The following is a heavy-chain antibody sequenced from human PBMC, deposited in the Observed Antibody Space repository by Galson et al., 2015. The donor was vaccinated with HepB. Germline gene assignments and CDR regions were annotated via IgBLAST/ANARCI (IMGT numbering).Heavy chain of an antibody. CDR2: IRYDGSNK. V-gene: IGHV3-30*02. Sequence: SLRLSCAASGFTFSSYGMHWVRQAPGKGLEWVAFIRYDGSNKYYADSVKGRFTISRDNSKNTLYLQMNSLRAEDTAVYYCAKDSSGYDILTGYYTEPAKGNYWGQGTLVTVSS. CDR3: AKDSSGYDILTGYYTEPAKGNY. J-gene: IGHJ4*02. CDR1: GFTFSSYG. D-gene: IGHD3-9*01.